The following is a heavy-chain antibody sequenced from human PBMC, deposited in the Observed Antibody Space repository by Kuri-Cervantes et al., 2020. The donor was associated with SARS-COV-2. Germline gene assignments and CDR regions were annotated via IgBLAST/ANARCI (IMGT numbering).Heavy chain of an antibody. D-gene: IGHD3-3*01. J-gene: IGHJ3*02. Sequence: GGSLRLSCAASGFTFSSYAMSWVRQAPGKGLEWVSAISGSGGSTYYADSVKGRFTISRDNSKNTLYLQMNSLRAEDTAVYYCAKDGSITIFGVIPPDDAFDIWGQGTIVTVSS. CDR3: AKDGSITIFGVIPPDDAFDI. CDR1: GFTFSSYA. CDR2: ISGSGGST. V-gene: IGHV3-23*01.